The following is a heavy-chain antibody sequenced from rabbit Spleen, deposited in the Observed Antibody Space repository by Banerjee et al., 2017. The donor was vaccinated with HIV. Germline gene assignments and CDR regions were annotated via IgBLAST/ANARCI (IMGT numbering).Heavy chain of an antibody. CDR2: IAGSSSGFT. CDR1: GVSFSDKDV. J-gene: IGHJ6*01. Sequence: EQLEESGGGLVKPEGSLTLTCKASGVSFSDKDVMSWVRQAPGKGLEWISCIAGSSSGFTYSATWAKGRFTCSKTSSTTVTLQMTSLTAADTATYFCVRDLSSSSSFINLWGPGTLVTVS. V-gene: IGHV1S45*01. CDR3: VRDLSSSSSFINL. D-gene: IGHD1-1*01.